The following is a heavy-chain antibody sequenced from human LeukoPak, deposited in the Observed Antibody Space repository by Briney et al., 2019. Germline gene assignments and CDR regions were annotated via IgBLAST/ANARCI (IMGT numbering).Heavy chain of an antibody. D-gene: IGHD3-22*01. CDR1: GGSISSGSYY. V-gene: IGHV4-61*02. CDR3: ARDTYHYDISGYYRLDY. Sequence: PSETLSLTCTVSGGSISSGSYYWSWIRQPAGKGLEWIGRICTSGSTNYNPSLKSRVTISVDTSKNQFSLKLTSVTAADTAVYYCARDTYHYDISGYYRLDYWGQGTLVTVSS. J-gene: IGHJ4*02. CDR2: ICTSGST.